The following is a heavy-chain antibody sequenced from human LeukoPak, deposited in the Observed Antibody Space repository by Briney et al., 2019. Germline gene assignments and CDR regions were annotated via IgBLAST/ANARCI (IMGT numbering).Heavy chain of an antibody. CDR2: IHPSGST. CDR3: AREGRDSDPRVCDS. J-gene: IGHJ4*02. D-gene: IGHD6-6*01. V-gene: IGHV4-4*07. Sequence: PAGRGLEWIGRIHPSGSTNYNPSLKSRLTMSVDTSKSQFSLILNSVTAADTAVYYCAREGRDSDPRVCDSWGQGTLVTVSS.